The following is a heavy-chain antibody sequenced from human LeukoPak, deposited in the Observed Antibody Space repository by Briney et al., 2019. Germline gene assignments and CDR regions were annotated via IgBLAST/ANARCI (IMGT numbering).Heavy chain of an antibody. CDR3: ARSLTVTPGYYYYGMDV. CDR1: GGSISSSNW. D-gene: IGHD4-11*01. V-gene: IGHV4-4*02. J-gene: IGHJ6*02. Sequence: PSETLSLTCAVSGGSISSSNWWSWVRQPPGKGLEWIGEIYHSGSTSYNPSLKSRVTISVDKSKNQFSLKLSSVTAADTAVYYCARSLTVTPGYYYYGMDVWGQGTTVTVSS. CDR2: IYHSGST.